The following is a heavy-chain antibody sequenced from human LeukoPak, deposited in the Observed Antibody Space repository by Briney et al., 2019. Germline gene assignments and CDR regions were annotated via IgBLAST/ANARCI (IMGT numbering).Heavy chain of an antibody. J-gene: IGHJ4*02. CDR2: IIPIFGTA. V-gene: IGHV1-69*05. CDR3: ASGRGTIFGVESFDY. D-gene: IGHD3-3*01. CDR1: GGTFSSYA. Sequence: SVKVSCKASGGTFSSYAISWVRQAPGQGLEWMGGIIPIFGTANYAQKFQGRVTITTDESTSTAYMEQSSLRSEDTAVYYCASGRGTIFGVESFDYWGQGTLVTVSS.